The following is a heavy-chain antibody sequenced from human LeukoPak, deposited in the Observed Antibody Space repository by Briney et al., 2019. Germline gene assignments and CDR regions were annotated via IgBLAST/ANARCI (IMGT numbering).Heavy chain of an antibody. CDR3: ARVDSSAYFYFDY. CDR2: INPNSGGT. Sequence: ASVKVSCKASGSTFTGYYMHWVRQAPGRGLEWMGWINPNSGGTNYAQKFQGRVTMTRDTSISTAYMELSRLRSDDTAVYYCARVDSSAYFYFDYWGQGTLVTVSS. J-gene: IGHJ4*02. V-gene: IGHV1-2*02. D-gene: IGHD3-22*01. CDR1: GSTFTGYY.